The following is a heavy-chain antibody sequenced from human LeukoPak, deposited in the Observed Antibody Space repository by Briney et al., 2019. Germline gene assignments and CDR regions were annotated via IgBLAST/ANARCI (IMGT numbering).Heavy chain of an antibody. V-gene: IGHV1-18*04. Sequence: ASVKVSCKASGYTFTGYYMHWVRQAPGQGLEWMGWISAYNGNTNYAQKLQGRVTMTTDTSTSTAYMELRSLRSDDTAVYYCARGPPYSSSWYKIEFDYWGQGTLVTVSS. D-gene: IGHD6-13*01. CDR1: GYTFTGYY. CDR2: ISAYNGNT. J-gene: IGHJ4*02. CDR3: ARGPPYSSSWYKIEFDY.